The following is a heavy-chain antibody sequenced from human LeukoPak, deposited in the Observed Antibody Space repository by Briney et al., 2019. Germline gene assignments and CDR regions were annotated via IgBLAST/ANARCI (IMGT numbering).Heavy chain of an antibody. CDR1: GYTFTSYY. D-gene: IGHD3-3*01. CDR3: ARDSSYYDFWSGYYYYFDY. V-gene: IGHV1-46*03. J-gene: IGHJ4*02. Sequence: ASVKVSCKASGYTFTSYYMHWVRQAPGQGLEWMGIINPSGGSTSYAQKFQGRVTMTRDTSTSTVYMELSRLRSEDTAVYYCARDSSYYDFWSGYYYYFDYWGQGTLVTVSS. CDR2: INPSGGST.